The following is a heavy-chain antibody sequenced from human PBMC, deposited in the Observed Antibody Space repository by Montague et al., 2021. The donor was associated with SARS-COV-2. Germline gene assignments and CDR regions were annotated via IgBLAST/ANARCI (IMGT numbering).Heavy chain of an antibody. CDR2: IYYSGST. CDR1: GGSITNYY. D-gene: IGHD2-21*01. CDR3: ARGGGHSADYYYYGMDV. Sequence: SETLSLTCTVSGGSITNYYWSWIRQPPGKGLEWIGDIYYSGSTNYNPSLKSRVTISVDTSKNQFYLKLSPVTAADTAVYPCARGGGHSADYYYYGMDVWGQGTTVTVSS. V-gene: IGHV4-59*01. J-gene: IGHJ6*02.